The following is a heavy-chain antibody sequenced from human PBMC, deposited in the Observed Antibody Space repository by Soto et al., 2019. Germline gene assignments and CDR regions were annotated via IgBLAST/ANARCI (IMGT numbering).Heavy chain of an antibody. V-gene: IGHV4-59*01. CDR2: MYNTGST. D-gene: IGHD2-21*02. CDR1: GGSISSYR. CDR3: ARDLWGYCGTDCYPLDV. J-gene: IGHJ6*02. Sequence: PSETLSLTCTVSGGSISSYRWSWIRQPPGEGLEWIGYMYNTGSTVYNPSFKSRVTISVDTSKNQFSLKLNSVTAADTAVYYCARDLWGYCGTDCYPLDVWGQGTTVTVSS.